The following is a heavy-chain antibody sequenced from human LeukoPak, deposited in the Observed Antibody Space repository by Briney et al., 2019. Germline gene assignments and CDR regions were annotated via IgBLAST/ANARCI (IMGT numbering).Heavy chain of an antibody. CDR2: ISSSGSNM. CDR3: ARDKYSSSYRGAFDI. Sequence: GGSLRLSCAASGFTFSSYEMNWVRQATGKGLEWVSYISSSGSNMHYADSVKGRFTISRDNAKNSLYLQMNSLRAEDTAVYYCARDKYSSSYRGAFDIWGQGTMVTVSS. D-gene: IGHD6-6*01. CDR1: GFTFSSYE. J-gene: IGHJ3*02. V-gene: IGHV3-48*03.